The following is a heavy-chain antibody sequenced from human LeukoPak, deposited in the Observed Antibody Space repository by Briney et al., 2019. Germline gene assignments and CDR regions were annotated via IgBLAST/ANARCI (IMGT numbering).Heavy chain of an antibody. Sequence: PGGSLRLPCAASGFTFTTYAMRWVRQARGKGLEWLPAISGSGANTYYSDSVKGRFTISRDNSKDTLYLQMNSLRAEDTAIYFCARKKYDSSGFDYWGQETLVTVSS. D-gene: IGHD3-22*01. CDR2: ISGSGANT. CDR3: ARKKYDSSGFDY. V-gene: IGHV3-23*01. CDR1: GFTFTTYA. J-gene: IGHJ4*02.